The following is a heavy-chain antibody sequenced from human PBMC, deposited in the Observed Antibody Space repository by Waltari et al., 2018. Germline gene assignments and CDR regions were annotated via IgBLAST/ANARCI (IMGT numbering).Heavy chain of an antibody. D-gene: IGHD6-13*01. J-gene: IGHJ4*02. V-gene: IGHV3-30*18. CDR1: GFTFSSYG. CDR3: AKGVCSSSWYGVDY. Sequence: QVQLVESGGGVVQPGRSLRLSCAASGFTFSSYGMHWVRQAPGKGLEWVAVIWYDGSNKYYAESVKGRLTISRDNSKNTRYLQMNSLRAEDTAMYYCAKGVCSSSWYGVDYWGQGTLVTVSS. CDR2: IWYDGSNK.